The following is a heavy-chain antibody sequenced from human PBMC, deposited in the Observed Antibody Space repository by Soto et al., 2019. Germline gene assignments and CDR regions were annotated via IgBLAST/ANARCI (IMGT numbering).Heavy chain of an antibody. CDR3: ARRGACISTSCSLDY. CDR2: INPSGGST. D-gene: IGHD2-2*01. CDR1: GYTFTGYY. J-gene: IGHJ4*02. V-gene: IGHV1-46*01. Sequence: GASVKVSCKASGYTFTGYYIHWVRQAPGQGLEWMGIINPSGGSTTYAQKFQGRVTMTRDTSTSTVYMELSSLRSEDTAVYYCARRGACISTSCSLDYWGQGTLVTVSS.